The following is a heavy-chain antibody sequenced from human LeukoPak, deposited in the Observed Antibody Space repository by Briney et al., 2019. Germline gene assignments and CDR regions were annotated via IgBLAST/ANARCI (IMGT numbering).Heavy chain of an antibody. J-gene: IGHJ4*02. CDR3: GRHDGGSGWPWLGIDY. D-gene: IGHD6-25*01. CDR2: VSAYNGNT. V-gene: IGHV1-18*01. CDR1: GYTFVSYG. Sequence: WASVKVSCKASGYTFVSYGISWVRQAPGQGLEWMGWVSAYNGNTNYAQKFQGRVTMTTDTPTSTVYMELRSLRSDDTAVYYCGRHDGGSGWPWLGIDYWGQGTLVTVSS.